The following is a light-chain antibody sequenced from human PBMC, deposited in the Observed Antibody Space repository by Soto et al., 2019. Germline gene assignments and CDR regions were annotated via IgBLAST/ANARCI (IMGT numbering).Light chain of an antibody. CDR3: QQYKSAVLT. J-gene: IGKJ1*01. CDR1: QGISHY. V-gene: IGKV1-27*01. Sequence: DIQMSQSPSSLSASVGDRVTITCRVSQGISHYLAWYQHKPGKVPKLLIYAASTLQSGVPTRLSGSGSETDFTLTISSLQLGDIAIYCCQQYKSAVLTFGQWTMVEIK. CDR2: AAS.